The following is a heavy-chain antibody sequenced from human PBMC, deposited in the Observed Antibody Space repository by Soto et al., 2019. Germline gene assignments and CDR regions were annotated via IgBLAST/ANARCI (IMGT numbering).Heavy chain of an antibody. Sequence: SETLSLTCAVYGGTFSSYYWSWIRQPPGRGLEWIGEINHSGTTNNNPSLKSRVTISVATSKPQSSLKVRSVTAADTAVYYSARRTARGSETYYHSWFAPWGQGTLATVPS. CDR3: ARRTARGSETYYHSWFAP. D-gene: IGHD3-10*01. CDR2: INHSGTT. CDR1: GGTFSSYY. J-gene: IGHJ5*02. V-gene: IGHV4-34*01.